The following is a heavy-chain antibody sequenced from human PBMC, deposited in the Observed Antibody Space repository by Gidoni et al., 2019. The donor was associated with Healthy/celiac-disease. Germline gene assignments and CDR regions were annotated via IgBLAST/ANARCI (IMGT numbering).Heavy chain of an antibody. J-gene: IGHJ3*02. Sequence: EVQLLESGGGLVQPGGSMRIACAASGFTFSSYAMSWVRQAPGKGLEWVSAISGSGGSTYYSDSVKGRFTISRDNSKNTLYLQMNSLRAEDTAVYYCAKGYCSSDAFDIWGQGTMVTVSS. CDR3: AKGYCSSDAFDI. V-gene: IGHV3-23*01. CDR2: ISGSGGST. CDR1: GFTFSSYA. D-gene: IGHD6-6*01.